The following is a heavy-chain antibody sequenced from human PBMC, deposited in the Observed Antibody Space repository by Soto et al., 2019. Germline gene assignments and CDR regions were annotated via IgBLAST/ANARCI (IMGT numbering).Heavy chain of an antibody. D-gene: IGHD3-10*01. J-gene: IGHJ1*01. V-gene: IGHV3-66*01. CDR3: ARDMVRGLYPEYFQH. Sequence: GGSLRLSCAASGFTVSSNYMSWVRQAPGKRLEWVSVIYSGGSTYYADSVKGRFTISRDNSKNTLYLQMNSLRAEDTAVYYCARDMVRGLYPEYFQHWGQGTLVTVSS. CDR1: GFTVSSNY. CDR2: IYSGGST.